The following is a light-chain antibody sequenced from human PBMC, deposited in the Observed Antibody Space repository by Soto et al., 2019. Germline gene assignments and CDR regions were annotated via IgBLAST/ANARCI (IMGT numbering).Light chain of an antibody. J-gene: IGLJ2*01. Sequence: QSVLTQPASVSGSPGQSITISCTGTSSDIGAYDYVSWFQQYSGKAPTLIIYEVRFRPSGVSSRFSGSKSGNTASLTISGLQTEDEADYYCGSYASATLIFGGGTHLTVL. CDR2: EVR. CDR1: SSDIGAYDY. V-gene: IGLV2-14*03. CDR3: GSYASATLI.